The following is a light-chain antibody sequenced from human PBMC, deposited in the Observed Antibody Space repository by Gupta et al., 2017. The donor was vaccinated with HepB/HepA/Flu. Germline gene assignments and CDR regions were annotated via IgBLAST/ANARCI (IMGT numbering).Light chain of an antibody. CDR3: TSQASSSNLVV. V-gene: IGLV3-19*01. CDR1: SLRSYY. CDR2: DTN. Sequence: SSELTQYPAVSVALGQTVSIPCQGDSLRSYYASWYQQKPGKAPVLVIYDTNNRPSGIADRFSASSSGNTASLTITGAQAEDEADYYWTSQASSSNLVVFGGGTKLTVL. J-gene: IGLJ3*02.